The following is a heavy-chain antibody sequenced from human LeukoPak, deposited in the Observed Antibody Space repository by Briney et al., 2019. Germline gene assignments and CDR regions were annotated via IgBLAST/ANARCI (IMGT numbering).Heavy chain of an antibody. CDR2: IRYDGSNK. V-gene: IGHV3-30*02. Sequence: GGSLRLSCAASGFMFSSSGMHWVRQAPGKELEWVAFIRYDGSNKYYADSVKGRFTISRDNSKNTVSLQMNSLRAEDTAVYYCAKRGYSSSWNFDSWGQGTLVTVSS. CDR3: AKRGYSSSWNFDS. CDR1: GFMFSSSG. D-gene: IGHD6-13*01. J-gene: IGHJ4*02.